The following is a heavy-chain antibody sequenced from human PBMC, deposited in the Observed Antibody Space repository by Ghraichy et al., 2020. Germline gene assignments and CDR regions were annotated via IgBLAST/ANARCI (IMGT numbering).Heavy chain of an antibody. CDR3: ARPPVVTATLGLPGDAFDI. V-gene: IGHV4-39*01. Sequence: SETLSLTCTVSGGSISSSSYYWGWIRQPPGKGLEWIGSIYYSGSTYYNPSLKSRVTISVDTSKNQFSLKLSSVTAADTAVYYCARPPVVTATLGLPGDAFDIWGQGTMVTVSS. CDR1: GGSISSSSYY. D-gene: IGHD2-21*02. J-gene: IGHJ3*02. CDR2: IYYSGST.